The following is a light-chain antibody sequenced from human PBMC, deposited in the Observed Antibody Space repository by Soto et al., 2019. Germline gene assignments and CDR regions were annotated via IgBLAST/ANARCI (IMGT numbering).Light chain of an antibody. CDR2: GDT. J-gene: IGLJ1*01. CDR3: QSYDSRLSGSV. Sequence: QAVVTQPPSASGTPGQGVTISCSGSTSNIGSNYVYWYQQLPGTAPKLLITGDTSRPSGVPDRFSGSKSGASASLAITGLQAEDEADYYCQSYDSRLSGSVFGTGTKVTVL. CDR1: TSNIGSNY. V-gene: IGLV1-40*01.